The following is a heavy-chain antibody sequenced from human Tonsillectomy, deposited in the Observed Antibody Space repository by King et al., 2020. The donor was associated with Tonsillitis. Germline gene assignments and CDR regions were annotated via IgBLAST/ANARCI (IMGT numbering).Heavy chain of an antibody. CDR1: GFTFSSHT. Sequence: VQLVESGGGLVKPGGSLRLSRAASGFTFSSHTMNWVRQAPGKGLEWVSSISSSSSYIYYVDSVKGRFTISRDNAQNSLYLQMNSLRAEDTAVYYCARGGAAAGTDALDIWGQGTVVTVSS. V-gene: IGHV3-21*01. CDR2: ISSSSSYI. J-gene: IGHJ3*02. CDR3: ARGGAAAGTDALDI. D-gene: IGHD6-13*01.